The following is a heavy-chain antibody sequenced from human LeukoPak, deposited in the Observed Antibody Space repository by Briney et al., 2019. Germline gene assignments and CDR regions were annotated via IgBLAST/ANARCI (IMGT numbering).Heavy chain of an antibody. J-gene: IGHJ6*03. CDR1: GGTFSSYA. CDR3: AAIYSNYYYYYYMDV. CDR2: IIPIFGTA. V-gene: IGHV1-69*13. Sequence: SVKVSCKASGGTFSSYAISWVRQAPGQGLEWMGGIIPIFGTANYAQKFQGRVTITADESTSTAYMELSSLRSEDTAVYYCAAIYSNYYYYYYMDVWGKGTTVTVSS. D-gene: IGHD4-11*01.